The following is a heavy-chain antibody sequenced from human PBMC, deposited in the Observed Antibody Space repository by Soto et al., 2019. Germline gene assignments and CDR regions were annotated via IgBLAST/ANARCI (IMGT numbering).Heavy chain of an antibody. V-gene: IGHV1-3*01. J-gene: IGHJ6*02. CDR1: GYTFTSYA. Sequence: GASVKVSCKASGYTFTSYAMHWVRQAPGQRLEWMGWINAGNGNTKYSQKFQGRVTITRDTSASTAYMELSSLRSEDTAVYYCARDPANYYYYYGMDVWGQGTTVTVSS. D-gene: IGHD6-25*01. CDR2: INAGNGNT. CDR3: ARDPANYYYYYGMDV.